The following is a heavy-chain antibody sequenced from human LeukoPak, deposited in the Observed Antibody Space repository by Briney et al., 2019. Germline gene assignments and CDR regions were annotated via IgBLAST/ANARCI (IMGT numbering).Heavy chain of an antibody. J-gene: IGHJ4*02. D-gene: IGHD3-22*01. CDR3: ARGGITMIPEAY. CDR1: GYSISGGYY. Sequence: SETLSLTCTVSGYSISGGYYWGWIRQPPGKGLEWIGSIYYSGSAYYNPSLKSRVTISVDTSKNQFSLKLTSVTAADTAVYYCARGGITMIPEAYWGQGTLVTVSS. CDR2: IYYSGSA. V-gene: IGHV4-38-2*02.